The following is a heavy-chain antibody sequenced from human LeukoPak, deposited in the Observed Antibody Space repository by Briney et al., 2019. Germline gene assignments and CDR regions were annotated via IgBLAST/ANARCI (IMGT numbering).Heavy chain of an antibody. D-gene: IGHD2-15*01. J-gene: IGHJ4*02. CDR2: IKPDGNEK. V-gene: IGHV3-7*01. Sequence: GGSLRLSCAASGFTFSSYWMSWLRQAPGKGLEGVANIKPDGNEKYFVDSVKGRFTISRDNAKNSLYLQMNSLGAEDTAVYYCARDLSGPSLYWGQGTLVTVSS. CDR3: ARDLSGPSLY. CDR1: GFTFSSYW.